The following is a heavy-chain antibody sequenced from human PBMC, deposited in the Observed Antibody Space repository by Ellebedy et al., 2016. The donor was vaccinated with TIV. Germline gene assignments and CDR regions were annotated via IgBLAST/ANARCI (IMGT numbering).Heavy chain of an antibody. CDR3: ARGVVGAGNGNEY. Sequence: PGGSLRLSCAASGFTFSSYAMHWVRQAPGKGLEWVAVISYDGSNKYYAASVKGRFTISRDSAKNTLYLQMNSLRAEDTAVYYCARGVVGAGNGNEYWGRGTLVTVSS. D-gene: IGHD2-15*01. V-gene: IGHV3-30-3*01. CDR1: GFTFSSYA. J-gene: IGHJ4*02. CDR2: ISYDGSNK.